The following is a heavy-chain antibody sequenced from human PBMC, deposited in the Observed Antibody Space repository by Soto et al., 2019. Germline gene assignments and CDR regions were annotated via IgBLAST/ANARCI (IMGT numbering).Heavy chain of an antibody. Sequence: PGGSLRLCCAASGFTVSSNYMSWVRQAPGKGLEWVSVIYSGGSTYYADSVKGRFTISRDNSKNTLYLQMNSLRAEDTAVYYCARASVLRYFDHYGMAVCGQGTTVTVSS. CDR3: ARASVLRYFDHYGMAV. CDR2: IYSGGST. V-gene: IGHV3-66*01. CDR1: GFTVSSNY. J-gene: IGHJ6*02. D-gene: IGHD3-9*01.